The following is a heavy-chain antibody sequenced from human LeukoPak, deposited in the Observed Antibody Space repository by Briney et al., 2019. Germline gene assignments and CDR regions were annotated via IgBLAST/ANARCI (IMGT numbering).Heavy chain of an antibody. Sequence: SETLSLTCTVSGDSINGFYWSWIRQPPGKGLEWVAYIYYAGRTTYNPSLKSRVTTSVDTSKNQFSLKLTSLTAADTAVYYCAGQGRFSYFGMDVWGQGTTVTVSS. J-gene: IGHJ6*02. V-gene: IGHV4-59*08. D-gene: IGHD3-3*01. CDR1: GDSINGFY. CDR3: AGQGRFSYFGMDV. CDR2: IYYAGRT.